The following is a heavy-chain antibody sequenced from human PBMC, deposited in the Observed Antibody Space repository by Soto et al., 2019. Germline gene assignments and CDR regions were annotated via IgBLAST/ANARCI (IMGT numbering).Heavy chain of an antibody. CDR1: GGTFSSYA. V-gene: IGHV1-69*01. Sequence: QVQLVQSGAEVKKPGSSVKVSCKASGGTFSSYAISWVRQAPGQGLEWMGGIILIFGTANYAQKFQGRVTITADESTSTAYMELSSLRSEDTAVYYCARDRPALLLTYYGMDVWGQGTTVTVSS. D-gene: IGHD2-15*01. CDR2: IILIFGTA. CDR3: ARDRPALLLTYYGMDV. J-gene: IGHJ6*02.